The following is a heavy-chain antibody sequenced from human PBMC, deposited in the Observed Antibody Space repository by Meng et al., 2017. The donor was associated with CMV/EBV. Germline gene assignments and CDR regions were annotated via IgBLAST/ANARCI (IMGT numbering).Heavy chain of an antibody. J-gene: IGHJ5*02. V-gene: IGHV1-69*10. CDR2: IIPIANIA. Sequence: SVKVSCKASGGTFSSYRFSWVRQAPGQGFEWVGRIIPIANIAVYAQKFQDRVAITADKSTSTVYMEMRSLRSEDTAVYYCARVGVNWFDPWGQGTLVTVSS. CDR3: ARVGVNWFDP. CDR1: GGTFSSYR. D-gene: IGHD3-16*01.